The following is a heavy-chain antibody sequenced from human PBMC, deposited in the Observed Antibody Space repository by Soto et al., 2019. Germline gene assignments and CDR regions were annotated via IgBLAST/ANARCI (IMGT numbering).Heavy chain of an antibody. D-gene: IGHD1-7*01. V-gene: IGHV1-46*01. CDR3: ARPLIGNTIDL. J-gene: IGHJ6*02. CDR2: INPSRGSA. Sequence: ASVKFSCKASGYTFFKYFIHWVRQAPGQGLEWIGIINPSRGSATYGPIFQGRVSLNTDMPTRTVYMELRSLRSEDTAIYYCARPLIGNTIDLWGQGTSVTVSS. CDR1: GYTFFKYF.